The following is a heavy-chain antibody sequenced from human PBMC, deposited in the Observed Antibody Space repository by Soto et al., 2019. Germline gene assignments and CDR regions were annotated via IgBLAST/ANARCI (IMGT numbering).Heavy chain of an antibody. CDR3: AREGSSSRLDY. CDR2: IYYSGST. D-gene: IGHD6-13*01. J-gene: IGHJ4*02. V-gene: IGHV4-59*01. Sequence: SETLSLTCTVSGGSISSYYWSWIRQPPGKGLEWIGYIYYSGSTNYNPSLKSRVTISVDTSKNQFSLKLSSVTAADTAVYYCAREGSSSRLDYWGQGTLVTVSS. CDR1: GGSISSYY.